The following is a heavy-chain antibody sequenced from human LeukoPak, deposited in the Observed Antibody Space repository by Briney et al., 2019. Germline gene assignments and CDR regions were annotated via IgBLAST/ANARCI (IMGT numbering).Heavy chain of an antibody. J-gene: IGHJ5*02. CDR1: GYSFTSYW. CDR2: IYPGDSDT. V-gene: IGHV5-51*01. Sequence: GESLQISCQGSGYSFTSYWIGWVRQMPGKGLEWMGIIYPGDSDTRYSPSFQGQVTISADKSISTAYLQWSSLKASDTAMYYCARKYYYDSSAPFDPWGQGTLVTVSS. D-gene: IGHD3-22*01. CDR3: ARKYYYDSSAPFDP.